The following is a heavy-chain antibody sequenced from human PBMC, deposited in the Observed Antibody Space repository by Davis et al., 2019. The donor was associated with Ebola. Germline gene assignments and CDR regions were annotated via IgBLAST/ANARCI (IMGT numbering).Heavy chain of an antibody. J-gene: IGHJ4*02. CDR3: AKSTMIVGDWDFDY. V-gene: IGHV3-53*01. CDR1: GFTVSNNY. CDR2: MFGGGDT. D-gene: IGHD3-22*01. Sequence: GGSLRLSCAVSGFTVSNNYMSWVRQAPGKGLEWVAVMFGGGDTYYADSVKGRFTVSRDNAENSLYLQMDSLRNDDTAVYYCAKSTMIVGDWDFDYWGQGTLVTVSS.